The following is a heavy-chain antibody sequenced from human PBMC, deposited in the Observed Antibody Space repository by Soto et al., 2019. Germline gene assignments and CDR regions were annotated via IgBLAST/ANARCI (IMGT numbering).Heavy chain of an antibody. D-gene: IGHD2-15*01. CDR1: GGSISSYY. CDR2: IYTSGST. CDR3: ARESWGYCSGGSCYVDY. V-gene: IGHV4-4*07. Sequence: PSETLSLTCTVSGGSISSYYWSWIRQPAGKGLAWIGRIYTSGSTNYNPSLKSRVTMSVDTSKNQFSLKLSSVTAADTAVYYCARESWGYCSGGSCYVDYWGQGTLVTVS. J-gene: IGHJ4*02.